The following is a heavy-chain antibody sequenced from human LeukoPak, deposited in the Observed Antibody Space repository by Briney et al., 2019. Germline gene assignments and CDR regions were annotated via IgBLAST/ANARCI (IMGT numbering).Heavy chain of an antibody. CDR1: GFTFDDYG. V-gene: IGHV3-20*04. CDR3: ATYGYSSGWYPYLFDY. J-gene: IGHJ4*02. CDR2: INWNGGST. D-gene: IGHD6-19*01. Sequence: PGGSLRLSCAASGFTFDDYGMSWVRQAPGKGLEWVSGINWNGGSTGYADSVKGRFTISRDNAKNSLYLQMNSLRAEDTALYYCATYGYSSGWYPYLFDYWGQGTLVTVSS.